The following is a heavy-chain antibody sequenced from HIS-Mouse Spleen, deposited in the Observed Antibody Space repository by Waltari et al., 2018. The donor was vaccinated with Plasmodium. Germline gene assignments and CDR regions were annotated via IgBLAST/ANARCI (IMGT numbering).Heavy chain of an antibody. Sequence: QLQLQESGPGLVKPSETLSLTCTVSGGSISSSSYYWGWIRQPPGKGLEWIGSIYYSGSTYYNPSLKSRVTISVDTSKNQFSLKLSFVTAADTAVYYCARRGGGYYYFDYWGQGTLVTVSS. V-gene: IGHV4-39*01. CDR3: ARRGGGYYYFDY. D-gene: IGHD1-26*01. CDR2: IYYSGST. CDR1: GGSISSSSYY. J-gene: IGHJ4*02.